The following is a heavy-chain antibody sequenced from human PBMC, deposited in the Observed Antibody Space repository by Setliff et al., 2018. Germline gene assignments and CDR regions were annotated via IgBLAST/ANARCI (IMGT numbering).Heavy chain of an antibody. D-gene: IGHD4-4*01. CDR3: ARRRWLQFYYYYGMDV. Sequence: TLSLTCTVSGGSISSYYWSWIRQPAGKGLEWIGHIYIGGSANYNPSLKSRVTMSIDTSKNQFSLKLNSVTAADTAVYYCARRRWLQFYYYYGMDVWGQGTTVTAP. J-gene: IGHJ6*02. CDR1: GGSISSYY. CDR2: IYIGGSA. V-gene: IGHV4-4*07.